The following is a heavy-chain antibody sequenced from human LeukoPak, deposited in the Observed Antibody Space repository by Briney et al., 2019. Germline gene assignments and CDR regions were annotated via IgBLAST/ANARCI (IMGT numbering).Heavy chain of an antibody. Sequence: SETLSLTCTVSGGSISSYYWRWLRQPAGKGLEWIGRIYTSGSTNYNPSLKSRVTMSVDTSKNQFSLKLSSVTAADTAVYYCARGSRGYSYGLDYWGQGTLVTVSS. D-gene: IGHD5-18*01. CDR2: IYTSGST. CDR3: ARGSRGYSYGLDY. CDR1: GGSISSYY. V-gene: IGHV4-4*07. J-gene: IGHJ4*02.